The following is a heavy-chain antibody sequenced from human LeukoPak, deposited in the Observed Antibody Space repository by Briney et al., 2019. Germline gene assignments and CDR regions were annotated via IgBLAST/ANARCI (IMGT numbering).Heavy chain of an antibody. CDR2: ISGSGAGT. Sequence: PGASLRLSCAASGFTFSSYAMSWVRQAPGKGLEWVSTISGSGAGTFYTDFVKGRFTISRDNFGNTLYLQMSSLRAEDTAVYYCAKRPEHGSGSSFDYWGQGTLVTVSS. CDR1: GFTFSSYA. V-gene: IGHV3-23*01. J-gene: IGHJ4*02. D-gene: IGHD3-10*01. CDR3: AKRPEHGSGSSFDY.